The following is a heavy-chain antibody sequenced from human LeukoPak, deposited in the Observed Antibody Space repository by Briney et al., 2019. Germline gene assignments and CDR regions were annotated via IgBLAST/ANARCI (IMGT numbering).Heavy chain of an antibody. Sequence: GGSLRLSCAASGFTFSSYAMSWVRQAPGKGLEWVSAISGSGGSTYYADSVKGRFTISRDNSENTLYLQMNSLRAEDTAVYYCAKIGYCSSTSCLGPLDYWGQGTLVTVSS. CDR1: GFTFSSYA. CDR3: AKIGYCSSTSCLGPLDY. D-gene: IGHD2-2*01. CDR2: ISGSGGST. V-gene: IGHV3-23*01. J-gene: IGHJ4*02.